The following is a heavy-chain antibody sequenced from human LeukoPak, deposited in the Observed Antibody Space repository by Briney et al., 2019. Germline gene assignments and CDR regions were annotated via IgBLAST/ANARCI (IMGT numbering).Heavy chain of an antibody. J-gene: IGHJ4*02. Sequence: WASVKVSCKASGYTFTGYYMHWVRQAPGQGLEWMGWINPNSGGTNYAQKFQGRVTMTRDTSISTAYMELSRLRSDDTAVYYCARAHYSGYDWGVDYWGQGTLVTVSS. V-gene: IGHV1-2*02. D-gene: IGHD5-12*01. CDR3: ARAHYSGYDWGVDY. CDR1: GYTFTGYY. CDR2: INPNSGGT.